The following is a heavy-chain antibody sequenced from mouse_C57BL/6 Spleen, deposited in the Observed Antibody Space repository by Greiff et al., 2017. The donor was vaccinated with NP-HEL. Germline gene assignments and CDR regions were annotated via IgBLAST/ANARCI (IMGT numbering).Heavy chain of an antibody. CDR3: TRSGDGYKYYFDY. J-gene: IGHJ2*01. D-gene: IGHD2-3*01. Sequence: VQLQESGAELVRPGASVTLSCKASGYTFTDYEMHWVKQTPVHGLEWIGAIDPETGGTAYNQKFKGKAILTAEKSSRTAYMELRSLTSEDSAVYYCTRSGDGYKYYFDYWGQGTTLTVSS. CDR1: GYTFTDYE. V-gene: IGHV1-15*01. CDR2: IDPETGGT.